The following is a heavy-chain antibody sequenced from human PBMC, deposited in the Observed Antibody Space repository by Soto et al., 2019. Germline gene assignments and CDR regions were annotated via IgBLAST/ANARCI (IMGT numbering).Heavy chain of an antibody. CDR2: FDPEDGET. J-gene: IGHJ6*02. CDR1: GYTLTELS. CDR3: SISLGGDYDRVVWYYYYYGMDV. D-gene: IGHD2-21*02. Sequence: ASVKVSCKVSGYTLTELSMHWVRQAPGKGLEWMGGFDPEDGETIYAQKFQGRVTMTEDTSTDTAYMELSSLRSEDTAVYYCSISLGGDYDRVVWYYYYYGMDVWGQGTTVTVSS. V-gene: IGHV1-24*01.